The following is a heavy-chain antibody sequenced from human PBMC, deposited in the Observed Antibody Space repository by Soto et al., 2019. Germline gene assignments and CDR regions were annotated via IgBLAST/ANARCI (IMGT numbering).Heavy chain of an antibody. CDR2: INSDGSST. CDR1: GFTCSTYW. D-gene: IGHD4-4*01. CDR3: ARRSPGQTTAGLNTPYYYYYYMDV. J-gene: IGHJ6*03. V-gene: IGHV3-74*01. Sequence: PGGSIKLSWPASGFTCSTYWMQWVRQTPGKGLVWVSRINSDGSSTSYADSVKGRFTISRDNAKNTLYLQMNSLRAEDTAVYYCARRSPGQTTAGLNTPYYYYYYMDVWGKGTTVTVSS.